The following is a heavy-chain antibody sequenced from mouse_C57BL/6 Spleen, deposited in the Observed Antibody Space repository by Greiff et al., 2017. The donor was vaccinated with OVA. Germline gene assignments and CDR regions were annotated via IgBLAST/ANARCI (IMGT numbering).Heavy chain of an antibody. CDR2: IWSDGST. Sequence: VMLVESGPGLVPPSQSLSITCTVSGFSLTSYGVHWVRQSPGKGLEWLGVIWSDGSTDYNSAFISRLSISKDNSKSQVFLKMNSLQADDTAIYYCARHKGDGVMDYWGQGTTVTVSS. V-gene: IGHV2-2*01. CDR1: GFSLTSYG. J-gene: IGHJ4*01. CDR3: ARHKGDGVMDY. D-gene: IGHD1-1*01.